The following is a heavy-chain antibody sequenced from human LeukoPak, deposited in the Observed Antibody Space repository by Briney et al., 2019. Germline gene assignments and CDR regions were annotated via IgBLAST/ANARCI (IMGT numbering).Heavy chain of an antibody. CDR3: ARVGRDWYFDL. CDR1: SGPISSYY. D-gene: IGHD1-1*01. V-gene: IGHV4-59*01. J-gene: IGHJ2*01. Sequence: PSETLSLTCTVSSGPISSYYWSWIRQPPGKGLEWIGYIYYSGSTNYNPSLKSRVTISVDTSKNQFSLKLSSVTAADTAVYYCARVGRDWYFDLWGRGTLVTVSS. CDR2: IYYSGST.